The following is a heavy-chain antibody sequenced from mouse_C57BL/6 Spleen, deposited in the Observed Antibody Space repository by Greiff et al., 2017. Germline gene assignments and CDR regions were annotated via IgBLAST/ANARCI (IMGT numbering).Heavy chain of an antibody. CDR2: IYPGDGDT. J-gene: IGHJ4*01. Sequence: VQLQQSGPELVKPGASVKISCKASGYAFSSSWMNWVKQRPGKGLEWIGRIYPGDGDTNYNGKFKGKATLTADKSSSTAYMQLSSLTSEDSAVYFCARGLRMDYWGQGTSVTVSS. D-gene: IGHD2-2*01. CDR1: GYAFSSSW. V-gene: IGHV1-82*01. CDR3: ARGLRMDY.